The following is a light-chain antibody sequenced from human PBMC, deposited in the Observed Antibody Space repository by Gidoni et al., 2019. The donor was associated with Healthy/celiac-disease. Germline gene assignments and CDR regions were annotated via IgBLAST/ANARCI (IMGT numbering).Light chain of an antibody. Sequence: EIVMTQSPATLSVSPGERATLSCRASQSVSSNLAWYQQKPGQAPRLLIYGASTRATGIPARFSGSWSGTEFTLTISSLQSEDFAVYYCQQYNNWPPWTFXQXTKVEIK. CDR2: GAS. CDR3: QQYNNWPPWT. J-gene: IGKJ1*01. V-gene: IGKV3-15*01. CDR1: QSVSSN.